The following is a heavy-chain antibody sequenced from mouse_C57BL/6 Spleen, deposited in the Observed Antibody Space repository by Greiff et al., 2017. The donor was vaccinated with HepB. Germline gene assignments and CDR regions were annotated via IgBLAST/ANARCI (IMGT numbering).Heavy chain of an antibody. Sequence: EVQLVESGGGLVQPKGSLKLSCAASGFTFNTYAMHWVRQAPGKGLEWVARIRSKSSNYATYYADSVKDRFTISRDDSQSMLYLQMNNLKTEDTAMYYCVRGGGLYYGSSYPYFDVWGTGTTVTVSS. D-gene: IGHD1-1*01. CDR3: VRGGGLYYGSSYPYFDV. J-gene: IGHJ1*03. V-gene: IGHV10-3*01. CDR1: GFTFNTYA. CDR2: IRSKSSNYAT.